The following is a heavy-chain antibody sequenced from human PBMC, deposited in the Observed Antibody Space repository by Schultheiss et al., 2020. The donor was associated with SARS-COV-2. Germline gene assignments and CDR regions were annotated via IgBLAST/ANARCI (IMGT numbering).Heavy chain of an antibody. CDR3: ARTQYCGGDCYTVWANYYYGMDV. D-gene: IGHD2-21*02. V-gene: IGHV3-30*03. CDR2: ISYDGSNK. CDR1: GFTFSSYG. J-gene: IGHJ6*02. Sequence: GGSLRLSCAASGFTFSSYGMHWVRQAPGKGLEWVAVISYDGSNKYYADSVKGRFTISRDNAKNSLYLQMNSLRAEDTAVYYCARTQYCGGDCYTVWANYYYGMDVWGQGTTVTVSS.